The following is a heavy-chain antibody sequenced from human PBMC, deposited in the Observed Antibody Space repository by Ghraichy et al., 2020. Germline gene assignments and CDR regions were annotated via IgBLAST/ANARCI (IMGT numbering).Heavy chain of an antibody. CDR3: AKEGGITGTTDY. D-gene: IGHD1-20*01. V-gene: IGHV3-23*01. CDR1: GFRFTNYA. CDR2: ISPSGTRT. Sequence: LTLTCGASGFRFTNYAMSWVRQAPGKGLEWVSAISPSGTRTYYADSVKGRFTISRDNSKNTLYMQMKSLRAEDTAVYYCAKEGGITGTTDYWGQGTLVTVSS. J-gene: IGHJ4*02.